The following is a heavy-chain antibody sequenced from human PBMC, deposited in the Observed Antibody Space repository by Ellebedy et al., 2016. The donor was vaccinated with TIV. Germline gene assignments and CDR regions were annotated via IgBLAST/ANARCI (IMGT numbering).Heavy chain of an antibody. D-gene: IGHD3-16*01. Sequence: PGGSLRLSCVASGYPFSSFGIHWVRQAPGKGLEWVAFIRYDSSNEYYADSVKGRFTISRDNSKNTLDLQMTSLRAEDTALYYCVKGAYPVPTVMAVWGQGTMVIVSS. CDR2: IRYDSSNE. V-gene: IGHV3-30*02. CDR1: GYPFSSFG. J-gene: IGHJ6*02. CDR3: VKGAYPVPTVMAV.